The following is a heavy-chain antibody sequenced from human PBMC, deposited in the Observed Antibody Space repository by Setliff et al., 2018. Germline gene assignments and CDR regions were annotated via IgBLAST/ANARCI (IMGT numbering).Heavy chain of an antibody. D-gene: IGHD3-16*01. Sequence: SETLSLTCTVSGGSISSGSYYWSWIRQPAGKGLEWIGHIYTSGSTNYNPSLESRVTISVDTSKNQFSLRLNSATAADTAVYYCARLRGAFDYWGQGTLVTVPQ. CDR1: GGSISSGSYY. J-gene: IGHJ4*02. CDR2: IYTSGST. CDR3: ARLRGAFDY. V-gene: IGHV4-61*09.